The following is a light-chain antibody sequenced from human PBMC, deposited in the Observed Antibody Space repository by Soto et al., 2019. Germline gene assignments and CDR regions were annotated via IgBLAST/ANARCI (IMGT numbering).Light chain of an antibody. Sequence: EIVLTQSPATLSLSPGERATLSCRASQSFRHFAWYQQKPGQAPRVLISDAFTRASGTPARFSGSGSGTDFTLTISSLEPEDFAVYYCQQRGDRPLYTFGQGTILEI. J-gene: IGKJ2*01. CDR2: DAF. V-gene: IGKV3-11*01. CDR3: QQRGDRPLYT. CDR1: QSFRH.